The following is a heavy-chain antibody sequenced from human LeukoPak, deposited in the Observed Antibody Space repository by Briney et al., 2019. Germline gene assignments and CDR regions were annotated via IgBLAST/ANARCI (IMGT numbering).Heavy chain of an antibody. J-gene: IGHJ3*02. CDR1: GGSISSSYYY. CDR3: ARDPRRQDAFDI. Sequence: SETLSLTCTVSGGSISSSYYYWSWIRQPPGKGLEWIGEINHSGSTNYNPSLKSRVTISVDTSKNRFSLKLSSVTAADTAVYYCARDPRRQDAFDIWGQGTMVTVSS. CDR2: INHSGST. V-gene: IGHV4-39*07.